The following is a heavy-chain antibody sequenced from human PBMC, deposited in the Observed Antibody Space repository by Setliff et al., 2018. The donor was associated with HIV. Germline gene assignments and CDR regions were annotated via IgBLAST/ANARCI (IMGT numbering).Heavy chain of an antibody. CDR2: INSDGSST. V-gene: IGHV3-74*01. CDR1: GFTFSSFA. D-gene: IGHD3-16*01. CDR3: AKDGGSPSHSSSYFDY. Sequence: GGSLRLSCAASGFTFSSFAVSWVRQAPGKGLVWVSRINSDGSSTSYADSVKGRFTISRDNAKNTLYLQMNSLRAEDTAVYYCAKDGGSPSHSSSYFDYWGQGTLVTVSS. J-gene: IGHJ4*02.